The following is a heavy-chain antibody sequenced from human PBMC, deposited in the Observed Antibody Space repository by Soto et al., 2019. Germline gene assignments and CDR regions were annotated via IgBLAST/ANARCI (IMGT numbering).Heavy chain of an antibody. J-gene: IGHJ6*02. Sequence: SATLSLTCAVYGGSFSGYYWSWIRQPPGKGLEWIGEINHSGSTNYNPSLKSRVTISVDTSKNQFSLKLSSVTAADTAVYYCARDSSSFRYYGMDVWDQGTTVTVSS. CDR2: INHSGST. CDR1: GGSFSGYY. CDR3: ARDSSSFRYYGMDV. V-gene: IGHV4-34*01. D-gene: IGHD6-13*01.